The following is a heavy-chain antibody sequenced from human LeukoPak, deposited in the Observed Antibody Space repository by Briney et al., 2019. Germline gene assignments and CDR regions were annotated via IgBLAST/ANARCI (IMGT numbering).Heavy chain of an antibody. CDR2: ISAYNGNT. Sequence: ASVKVSCKASGYTFTSYGISWVRQAPGQGLEWMGWISAYNGNTNYAQKLQGRATMTTDTSTSTAYMELRSPRSDDTAVYYCARDRVGVDIVVVPAGEFDYWGQGTLVTVSS. J-gene: IGHJ4*02. CDR3: ARDRVGVDIVVVPAGEFDY. CDR1: GYTFTSYG. D-gene: IGHD2-2*03. V-gene: IGHV1-18*01.